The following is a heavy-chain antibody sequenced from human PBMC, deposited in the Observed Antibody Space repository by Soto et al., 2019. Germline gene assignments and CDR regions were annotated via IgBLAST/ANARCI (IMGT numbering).Heavy chain of an antibody. V-gene: IGHV3-7*01. CDR1: EFTFSNYW. Sequence: PGGSLRLSCVASEFTFSNYWMSWVRQAPGKGLEWVANIKQDGNEKYYVDSVKGRFTISRDNAENSLYLQMNSLRAEDTALYYCARVYPGTGWPFHYYGMDVWGQGTTVTVSS. CDR2: IKQDGNEK. D-gene: IGHD6-25*01. CDR3: ARVYPGTGWPFHYYGMDV. J-gene: IGHJ6*02.